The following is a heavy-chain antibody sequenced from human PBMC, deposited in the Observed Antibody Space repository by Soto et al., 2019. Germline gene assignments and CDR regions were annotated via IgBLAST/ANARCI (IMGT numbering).Heavy chain of an antibody. J-gene: IGHJ3*02. CDR2: ISSSCSTI. V-gene: IGHV3-48*03. D-gene: IGHD3-3*01. CDR3: ARDRFATIFGAGYAFDI. CDR1: GFTFSSYE. Sequence: GGSLRLSCAASGFTFSSYEMNWVRQAPGKGLEWVSYISSSCSTIYYADSVKGRFTISRDNAKNSLYLQMNSLRAEDTAVYYCARDRFATIFGAGYAFDIWGQGTMVTVSS.